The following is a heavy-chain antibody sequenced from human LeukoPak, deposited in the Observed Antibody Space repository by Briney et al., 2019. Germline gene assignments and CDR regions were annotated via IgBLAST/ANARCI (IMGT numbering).Heavy chain of an antibody. D-gene: IGHD2-2*01. V-gene: IGHV3-21*01. CDR2: ISSSGSYI. J-gene: IGHJ6*03. CDR3: ARVYCSSTSCVGSYYYYMDV. Sequence: GGSLRLSCAASGFTFSSYSMNWVRRAPGKGLGWVSSISSSGSYIYYADSVKGRFTISRDNAKNSLYLQMNSLRAEDTAVYYCARVYCSSTSCVGSYYYYMDVWGKGTTVTVSS. CDR1: GFTFSSYS.